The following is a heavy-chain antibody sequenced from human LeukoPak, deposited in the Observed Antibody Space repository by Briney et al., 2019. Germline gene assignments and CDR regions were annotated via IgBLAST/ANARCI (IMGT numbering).Heavy chain of an antibody. V-gene: IGHV4-34*01. CDR1: GGSFSGYY. Sequence: SETLSLTCAVYGGSFSGYYWSWIRQPPGKGLEWIGEINHSGSTNYNPSLKSRVTISVDTSKNQFSLKLSSVTAADTAVYYCAAPPQIRFLVGNYAFDIWGQGTMVTVSS. J-gene: IGHJ3*02. CDR3: AAPPQIRFLVGNYAFDI. D-gene: IGHD3-3*01. CDR2: INHSGST.